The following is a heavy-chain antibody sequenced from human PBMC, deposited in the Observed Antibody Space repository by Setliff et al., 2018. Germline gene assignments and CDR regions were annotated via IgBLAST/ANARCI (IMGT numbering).Heavy chain of an antibody. CDR2: INPGGLSS. V-gene: IGHV1-46*01. CDR3: ALSSLSLCGGGNCPNAFDV. Sequence: ASVKVSCKTSGYSFTSHYMHWVRQAPGQGLEWMGIINPGGLSSSSTQKFEGRVTMTRDTSTSTVYMELNSLTSDDTAVYFCALSSLSLCGGGNCPNAFDVWGQGTLVTVSS. D-gene: IGHD2-21*01. CDR1: GYSFTSHY. J-gene: IGHJ3*01.